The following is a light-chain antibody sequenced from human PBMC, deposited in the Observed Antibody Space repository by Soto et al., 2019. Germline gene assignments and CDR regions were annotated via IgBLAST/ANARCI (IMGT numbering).Light chain of an antibody. CDR3: QQYYSTPIT. Sequence: DIVMTLSPDSLAVSLGERATMNCKCSRSVLYKSNNKNHLAWYQQKPGQPPKLLIYWASTRESGVPDRFSGSGSGTDFTLTISSLQAEDVAVYYCQQYYSTPITFGQGTRLEIK. J-gene: IGKJ5*01. CDR2: WAS. V-gene: IGKV4-1*01. CDR1: RSVLYKSNNKNH.